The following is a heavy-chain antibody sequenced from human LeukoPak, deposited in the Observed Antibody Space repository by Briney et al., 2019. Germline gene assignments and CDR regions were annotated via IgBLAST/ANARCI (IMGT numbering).Heavy chain of an antibody. D-gene: IGHD3-22*01. Sequence: GGSLRLSCVASGFTFSNCGLHWVRQAPGKGLEWVAIVWYDGSKKYYADSVKGRFTISRDNSKNTLYLQMNSLRVEDTAVYYCARDGYDTNGYYYALYWGQGTLVTVSS. CDR3: ARDGYDTNGYYYALY. J-gene: IGHJ4*02. CDR1: GFTFSNCG. CDR2: VWYDGSKK. V-gene: IGHV3-33*01.